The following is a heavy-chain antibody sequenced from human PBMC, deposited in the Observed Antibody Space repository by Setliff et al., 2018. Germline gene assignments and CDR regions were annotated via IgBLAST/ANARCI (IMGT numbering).Heavy chain of an antibody. Sequence: PSETLSLTCTVSGGSISSHYWSWIRQPPGKGLEWIGYIYYSGSTNYNPSLKSRVTISVDTSKNQFSPKLSSVTAADTAVYYCARGIPAYDFWSGYYIGYYYYMDVWGKGTTVTVS. CDR1: GGSISSHY. CDR2: IYYSGST. V-gene: IGHV4-59*11. CDR3: ARGIPAYDFWSGYYIGYYYYMDV. J-gene: IGHJ6*03. D-gene: IGHD3-3*01.